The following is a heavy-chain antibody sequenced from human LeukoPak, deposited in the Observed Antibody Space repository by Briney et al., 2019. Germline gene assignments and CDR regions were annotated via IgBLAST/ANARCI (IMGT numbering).Heavy chain of an antibody. CDR3: AAGPKSGPHFDY. J-gene: IGHJ4*02. CDR2: MNPNSGNT. D-gene: IGHD3-3*01. CDR1: GYTFTSYE. Sequence: ASVKVSCKASGYTFTSYEINWVRQATGQGLEWMGWMNPNSGNTGYAQKFQERVTITRDKSTSTAYMELSSLRSEDTAVYYCAAGPKSGPHFDYWGQGTLVTVSS. V-gene: IGHV1-8*03.